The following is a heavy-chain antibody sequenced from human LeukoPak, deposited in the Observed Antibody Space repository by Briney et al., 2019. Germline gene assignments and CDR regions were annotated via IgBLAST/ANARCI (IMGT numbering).Heavy chain of an antibody. CDR2: TYHSGNT. V-gene: IGHV4-38-2*02. CDR1: GYSISSGHY. CDR3: ARDTRYYYDSSGYFYLGFDY. Sequence: SETLSLTCAVSGYSISSGHYWAWVRQPPGKGLEWIGSTYHSGNTYYNASLKSRVSIPVDTSKNQFSLKLTSMTAADTAIYYCARDTRYYYDSSGYFYLGFDYWGQGTLVTVSS. J-gene: IGHJ4*02. D-gene: IGHD3-22*01.